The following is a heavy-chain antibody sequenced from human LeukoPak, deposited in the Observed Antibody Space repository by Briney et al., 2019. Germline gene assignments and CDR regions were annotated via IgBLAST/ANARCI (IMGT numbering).Heavy chain of an antibody. Sequence: GGSLRLSCAASGFTFSDYYMSWIRQAPEKGLEWVSGISGDGAYTHYADSVKGRFTISRDNSKNMLDLQMNSLRADDTAVYYCATGRYGEILFDYWGQGTLVTVSS. CDR1: GFTFSDYY. J-gene: IGHJ4*02. D-gene: IGHD3-10*01. CDR3: ATGRYGEILFDY. CDR2: ISGDGAYT. V-gene: IGHV3-11*03.